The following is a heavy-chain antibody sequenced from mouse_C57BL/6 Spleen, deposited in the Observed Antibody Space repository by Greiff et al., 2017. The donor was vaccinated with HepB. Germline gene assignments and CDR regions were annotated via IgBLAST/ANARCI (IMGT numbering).Heavy chain of an antibody. Sequence: EVQLQQSGPELVKPGASVKISCKASGYTFTDYYMNWVKQSHGKSLEWIGDINPNNGGTSYNQKFKGKATFTVDKSSSTAYMELRSLTSEDSAVYYCAIISYFDYWGQGTTLTVSS. CDR1: GYTFTDYY. J-gene: IGHJ2*01. CDR3: AIISYFDY. CDR2: INPNNGGT. V-gene: IGHV1-26*01.